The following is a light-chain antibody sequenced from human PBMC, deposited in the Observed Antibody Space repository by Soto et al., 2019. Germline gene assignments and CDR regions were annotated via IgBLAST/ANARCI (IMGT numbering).Light chain of an antibody. CDR1: QSVSSN. CDR3: QQYNNWPLT. J-gene: IGKJ4*01. V-gene: IGKV3-15*01. Sequence: EVVMTQSPATLSVSPGETATLSCRASQSVSSNLAWYHQKPGQAPRLLIYGASTRATGIPARFSGSGSGTEFTLTISSLQSEDFALYYCQQYNNWPLTFGGGTKVDI. CDR2: GAS.